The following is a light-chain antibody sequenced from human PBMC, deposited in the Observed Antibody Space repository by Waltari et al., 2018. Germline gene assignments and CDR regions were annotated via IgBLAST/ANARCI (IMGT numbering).Light chain of an antibody. Sequence: QSVLTQPPSASETPGQRVTISCSGSNSNLGSTYLYWYQQLPGTAPHLLIYRNNHRPSGVPARFSASKSVTSASLAIDGLRSEDEAVYYCASWDDSHYVFGPGTQVTVL. V-gene: IGLV1-47*01. CDR3: ASWDDSHYV. CDR2: RNN. CDR1: NSNLGSTY. J-gene: IGLJ1*01.